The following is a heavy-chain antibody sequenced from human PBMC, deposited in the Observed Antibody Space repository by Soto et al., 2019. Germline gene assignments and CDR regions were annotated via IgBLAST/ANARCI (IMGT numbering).Heavy chain of an antibody. D-gene: IGHD3-10*01. CDR2: IWYDGSNK. V-gene: IGHV3-33*01. CDR3: AREALYGSGSYYKPENPFDP. J-gene: IGHJ5*02. CDR1: GFPFSIYG. Sequence: GGSLRLSCAASGFPFSIYGMHWVRQAPGKGLEWVAFIWYDGSNKYYADSVKGRFTISRDNSKNTLYLQMNRLRAEDTAVYYCAREALYGSGSYYKPENPFDPWGQGTMVTVSS.